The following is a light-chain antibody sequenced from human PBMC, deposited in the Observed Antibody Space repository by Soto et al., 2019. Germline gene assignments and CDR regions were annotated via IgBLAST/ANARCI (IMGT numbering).Light chain of an antibody. CDR3: QQYDNWPFT. CDR1: QSVSSK. CDR2: GAS. J-gene: IGKJ3*01. V-gene: IGKV3-15*01. Sequence: EVVMTQSPATLSVSPGEGATLSCRASQSVSSKLAWYQQKPGQATRLLIYGASTRATGIPARFSGSESGTEFALTLSSLQSEDFAVYYCQQYDNWPFTFGPATKGDIK.